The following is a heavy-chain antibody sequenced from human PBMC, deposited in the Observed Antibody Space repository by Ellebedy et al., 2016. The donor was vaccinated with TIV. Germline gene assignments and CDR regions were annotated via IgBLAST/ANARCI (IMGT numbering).Heavy chain of an antibody. CDR2: ISAYNGNT. CDR3: ARDGEPKKGARAPRAYYFDY. CDR1: GYTFTSYG. Sequence: ASVKVSXXASGYTFTSYGISWVRQAPGQGLEWMGWISAYNGNTNYAQKLQGRVTMTTDTSTSTAYMELSRLRSDDTAVYYCARDGEPKKGARAPRAYYFDYWGQGTLVTVSS. J-gene: IGHJ4*02. D-gene: IGHD1-26*01. V-gene: IGHV1-18*04.